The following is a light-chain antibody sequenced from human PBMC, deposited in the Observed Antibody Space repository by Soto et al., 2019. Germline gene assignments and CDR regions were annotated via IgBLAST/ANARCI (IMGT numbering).Light chain of an antibody. CDR1: QNIYKW. CDR3: QQYERYPLT. J-gene: IGKJ4*01. V-gene: IGKV1-5*01. CDR2: EAA. Sequence: DIQMTQSPSTLSASIGDRVTITCRASQNIYKWLAWYQQKPQKAPKLLIFEAAALETGVSPRFSGSGSGTEFTLTISSLQPDDFATYYCQQYERYPLTFGGGTKVEIK.